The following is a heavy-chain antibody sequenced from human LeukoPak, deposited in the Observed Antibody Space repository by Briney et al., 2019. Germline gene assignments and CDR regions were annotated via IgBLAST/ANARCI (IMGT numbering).Heavy chain of an antibody. CDR2: MNPSSGNT. D-gene: IGHD3-10*01. V-gene: IGHV1-8*01. CDR1: GYTFTSYD. CDR3: ARVDPDHVRFGELSWPFDY. Sequence: AASVKVSCKASGYTFTSYDINWVRQATGQGLEWMGWMNPSSGNTGYAQKFQGRVTMTRNTSISTAYMELSRLRSDDTAVYYCARVDPDHVRFGELSWPFDYWGQGTLVTVSS. J-gene: IGHJ4*02.